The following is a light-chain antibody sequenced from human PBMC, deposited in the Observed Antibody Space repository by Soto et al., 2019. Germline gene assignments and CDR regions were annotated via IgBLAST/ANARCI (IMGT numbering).Light chain of an antibody. Sequence: DIVMTQSPDSLAVSLGERATINCKSSQSVLYSSNNKNYLTWYQQKPGQPPKLLIYWASTRESGVPDRFSGSGSGTDFTLSISSLQAEDVAVYYCQQYYNTPWTFGQVTKVEIK. CDR2: WAS. V-gene: IGKV4-1*01. J-gene: IGKJ1*01. CDR1: QSVLYSSNNKNY. CDR3: QQYYNTPWT.